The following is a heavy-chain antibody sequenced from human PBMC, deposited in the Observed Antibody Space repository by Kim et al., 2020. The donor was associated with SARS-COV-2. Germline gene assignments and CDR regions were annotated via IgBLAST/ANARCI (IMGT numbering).Heavy chain of an antibody. CDR3: ARGTGYCSGGSCYPFGDNWFDP. D-gene: IGHD2-15*01. CDR2: IYYSGST. V-gene: IGHV4-59*01. CDR1: GGSISSYY. J-gene: IGHJ5*02. Sequence: SETLSLTCTVSGGSISSYYWSWIRQPPGKGLEWIGYIYYSGSTNYNPSLKSRVTISVDTSKNQFSLKLSSVTAADTAVYYCARGTGYCSGGSCYPFGDNWFDPWGQGTLVTVSS.